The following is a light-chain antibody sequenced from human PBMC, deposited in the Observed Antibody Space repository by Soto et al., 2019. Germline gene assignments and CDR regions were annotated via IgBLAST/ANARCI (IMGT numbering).Light chain of an antibody. J-gene: IGLJ2*01. CDR2: SNN. CDR3: GAWDDSLSGPA. CDR1: SSNIGSNY. V-gene: IGLV1-47*02. Sequence: QLVLTRPPSASGTPGQRVTISCSGSSSNIGSNYVYWYQQLPGTAPKLLIYSNNQRPSGVPDRFSGSKSGTSASLAISGLRSEDEADYYCGAWDDSLSGPAFGGGTKLTVL.